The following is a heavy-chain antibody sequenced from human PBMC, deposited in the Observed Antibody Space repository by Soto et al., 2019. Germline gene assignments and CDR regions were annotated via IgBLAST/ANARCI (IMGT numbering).Heavy chain of an antibody. CDR1: GGTFSNYT. CDR3: AREGVGATPVDY. D-gene: IGHD1-26*01. V-gene: IGHV1-69*08. Sequence: QVQLVQSGAEVKKPGSSVKVSCKASGGTFSNYTISWVRQAPGQGLEWMGRIIPILGIANYAQKFQGRVTITADKSTSTAYMELSSLRSEDTAVYNCAREGVGATPVDYWGQGTLVTVSS. J-gene: IGHJ4*02. CDR2: IIPILGIA.